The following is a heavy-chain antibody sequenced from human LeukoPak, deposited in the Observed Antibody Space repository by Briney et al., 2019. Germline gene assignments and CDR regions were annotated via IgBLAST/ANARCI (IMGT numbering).Heavy chain of an antibody. Sequence: SETLSLTCSVSGGSINSSSHYWGWIRQPPGKGLEWIGSIHYSGRTYYNPSLKSRVTISVDTSKSQFFLKLSSVTAADTAVYYCARRGTITIFGVVDYYFDYWGQGTLVTVSS. CDR1: GGSINSSSHY. V-gene: IGHV4-39*01. J-gene: IGHJ4*02. CDR3: ARRGTITIFGVVDYYFDY. CDR2: IHYSGRT. D-gene: IGHD3-3*01.